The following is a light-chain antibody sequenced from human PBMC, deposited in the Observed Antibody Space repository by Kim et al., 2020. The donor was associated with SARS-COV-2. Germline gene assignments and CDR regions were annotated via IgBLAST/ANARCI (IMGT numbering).Light chain of an antibody. CDR2: IAS. CDR3: QQYGSPPST. Sequence: SPGEGATLSCRASRSVTSNYLAWYRQKPGQAPRLLIYIASARATAIPDRFSGSGSETEFTLTISRLEPGDFAVYYCQQYGSPPSTFGQGTRLEIK. J-gene: IGKJ5*01. CDR1: RSVTSNY. V-gene: IGKV3-20*01.